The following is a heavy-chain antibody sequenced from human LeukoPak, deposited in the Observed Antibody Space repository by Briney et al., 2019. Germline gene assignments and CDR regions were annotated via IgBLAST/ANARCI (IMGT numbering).Heavy chain of an antibody. V-gene: IGHV4-38-2*02. D-gene: IGHD3-3*01. J-gene: IGHJ3*02. CDR2: IYHSGST. CDR1: GYSISSGYY. CDR3: AREYDFWSGYGAFDI. Sequence: PSETLSLTCTVSGYSISSGYYWGWIRQPPGKGLEWIGSIYHSGSTYYNPSPKSRVTMSVDTSKNQFSLKLSSVTAADTAVYYCAREYDFWSGYGAFDIWGQGTMVTVSS.